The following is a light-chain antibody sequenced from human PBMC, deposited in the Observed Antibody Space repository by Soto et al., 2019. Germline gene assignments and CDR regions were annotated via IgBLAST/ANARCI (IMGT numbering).Light chain of an antibody. CDR1: QSVYSN. J-gene: IGKJ1*01. CDR2: GAS. V-gene: IGKV3-15*01. CDR3: QQYGSPGT. Sequence: EVVMTQSPATLSVSPGERATLSCRASQSVYSNLAWYQEKPGQAPRLLIYGASTRATGIAARFSGSGSGTEFTLTISRLEPEDFAVYYCQQYGSPGTFGQGTKVDIK.